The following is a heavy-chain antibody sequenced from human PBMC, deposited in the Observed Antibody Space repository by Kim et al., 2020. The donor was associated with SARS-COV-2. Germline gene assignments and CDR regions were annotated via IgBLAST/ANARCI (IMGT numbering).Heavy chain of an antibody. J-gene: IGHJ4*02. CDR1: GYSISSGYY. CDR3: AGTWYSSGWAD. Sequence: SETLSLTCTVSGYSISSGYYWGWIRQPPGKGLEWIGSIYHSGSTYYNPSLKSRVTISVDTSKNQFSLKLSSVTAADTAVYYCAGTWYSSGWADWGQGTLVTVSS. D-gene: IGHD6-19*01. V-gene: IGHV4-38-2*02. CDR2: IYHSGST.